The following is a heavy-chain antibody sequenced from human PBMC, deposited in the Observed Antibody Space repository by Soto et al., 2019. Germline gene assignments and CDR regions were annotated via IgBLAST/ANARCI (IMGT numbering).Heavy chain of an antibody. J-gene: IGHJ4*02. CDR3: ARTPAVPNTLLSRYYFDY. CDR2: IYYSGTT. D-gene: IGHD6-19*01. V-gene: IGHV4-61*01. CDR1: GASVSDKTFY. Sequence: QVQLQESGPGLLKPSETLSLTCSVSGASVSDKTFYWSWLRQSPGKGLEWIGYIYYSGTTNYNPSLKGRFTISVDMSKNQFSLRLNSVTAADTALYYSARTPAVPNTLLSRYYFDYLGQGMLVTVSS.